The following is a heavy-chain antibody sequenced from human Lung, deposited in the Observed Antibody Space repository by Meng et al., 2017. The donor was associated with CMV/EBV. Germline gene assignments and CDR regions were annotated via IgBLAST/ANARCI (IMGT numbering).Heavy chain of an antibody. CDR3: ARVEVGITSGDY. Sequence: VQLGGGVKKPAASVKVSCKASGYTFTNYGITWVRQAPGQGLEWMGWINAYNGDTNYAQTLQGRVTMTTDTSTSTAYMELRSLRSDDTAVYYCARVEVGITSGDYWGQGTLVTVSS. D-gene: IGHD1-26*01. CDR2: INAYNGDT. V-gene: IGHV1-18*01. J-gene: IGHJ4*02. CDR1: GYTFTNYG.